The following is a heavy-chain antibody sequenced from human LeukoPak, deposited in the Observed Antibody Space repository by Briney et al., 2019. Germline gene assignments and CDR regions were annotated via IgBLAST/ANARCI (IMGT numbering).Heavy chain of an antibody. J-gene: IGHJ3*02. V-gene: IGHV3-30*02. CDR1: GFTFSSYG. CDR2: IRYDGSNK. CDR3: ARRVVVPARRIRSSWYAFDI. Sequence: GGSLRLSCAASGFTFSSYGMHWVRQAPGKGLEWVAFIRYDGSNKYYADSVKGRFTISRDNSKNTLYLQMNSLRAEDTAVYYCARRVVVPARRIRSSWYAFDIWGQGTMVTVSS. D-gene: IGHD2-2*01.